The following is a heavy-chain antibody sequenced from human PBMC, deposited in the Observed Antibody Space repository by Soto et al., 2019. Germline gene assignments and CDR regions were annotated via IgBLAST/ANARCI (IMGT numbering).Heavy chain of an antibody. CDR3: ARRYSSAFDI. V-gene: IGHV4-39*07. CDR1: GGSISTSSYC. Sequence: SETLSLTCTVSGGSISTSSYCWGWVRQPPGKGLEWIGRMCYSGSTSYNPSLKSRVTISVDTSKNQFSLKLTSVTAADTAVYYCARRYSSAFDIWGQGTMVTVSS. CDR2: MCYSGST. D-gene: IGHD6-13*01. J-gene: IGHJ3*02.